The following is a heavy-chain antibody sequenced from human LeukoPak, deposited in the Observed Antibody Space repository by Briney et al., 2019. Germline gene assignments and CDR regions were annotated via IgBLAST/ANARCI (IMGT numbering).Heavy chain of an antibody. CDR3: ARALYTYLYSGSYYLDY. J-gene: IGHJ4*02. Sequence: GASVKVSCKASGGTFSSYAISWVRQAPGQGLEWMGRIIPILGIANYAQKFQGRVTITADKSTSTAYMELSSLRSEDTAVYYCARALYTYLYSGSYYLDYWGQGTLVTVSS. CDR1: GGTFSSYA. V-gene: IGHV1-69*04. CDR2: IIPILGIA. D-gene: IGHD1-26*01.